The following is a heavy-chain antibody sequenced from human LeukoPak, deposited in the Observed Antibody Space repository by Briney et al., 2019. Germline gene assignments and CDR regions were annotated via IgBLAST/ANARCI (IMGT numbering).Heavy chain of an antibody. Sequence: SVKVSCKASGGTFSSYAISWVRQAPGQGLEWMGGIIPIFGTANYAQKFQGRVTITADESTSTAYMELSSLRSEDTAVYYCARKGYCTNGVCYPSNWFDPWGQGTLVTVSS. CDR3: ARKGYCTNGVCYPSNWFDP. D-gene: IGHD2-8*01. CDR2: IIPIFGTA. CDR1: GGTFSSYA. J-gene: IGHJ5*02. V-gene: IGHV1-69*13.